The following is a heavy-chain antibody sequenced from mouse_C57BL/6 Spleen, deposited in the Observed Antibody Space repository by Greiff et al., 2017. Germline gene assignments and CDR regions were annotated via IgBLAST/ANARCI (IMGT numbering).Heavy chain of an antibody. CDR2: ISSGSSTI. Sequence: EVKLVESGGGLVKPGGSLKLSCAASGFTFSDYGMHWVRQAPEKGLEWVAYISSGSSTIYYADTVKGRFTISRDNAKNTLFLQMTSLRSEDTDMYYSARQGREPYFDYWGQGTTLTGSS. J-gene: IGHJ2*01. D-gene: IGHD6-1*01. CDR1: GFTFSDYG. V-gene: IGHV5-17*01. CDR3: ARQGREPYFDY.